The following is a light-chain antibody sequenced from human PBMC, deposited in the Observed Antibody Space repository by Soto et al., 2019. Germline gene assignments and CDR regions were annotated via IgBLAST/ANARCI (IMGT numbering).Light chain of an antibody. CDR3: QQYNSYPIT. CDR1: QGISTW. J-gene: IGKJ5*01. Sequence: DIQMTQSPSTLSASVGDRVTITCRASQGISTWLAWYQQKPGKAPKLLIYDASSLESGVPSRFGGGGSGTEFTLTISSLQPDDFATYYCQQYNSYPITFGQGTRLEIK. CDR2: DAS. V-gene: IGKV1-5*01.